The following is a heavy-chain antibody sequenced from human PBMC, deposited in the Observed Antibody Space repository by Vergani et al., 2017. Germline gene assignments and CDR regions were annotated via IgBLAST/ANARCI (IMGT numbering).Heavy chain of an antibody. CDR1: GFTFSSYG. Sequence: VQLVESGGGVVQPGRSLRLSCAASGFTFSSYGMHWVRQAPGKGLEWVSRINSDGSSTSYADSVKGRFTISRDNAKNTLYLQMNSLRAEDTAVYYCARGLRVVDNWFDPWGQGTLVTVSS. J-gene: IGHJ5*02. CDR3: ARGLRVVDNWFDP. CDR2: INSDGSST. V-gene: IGHV3-74*02. D-gene: IGHD2-8*02.